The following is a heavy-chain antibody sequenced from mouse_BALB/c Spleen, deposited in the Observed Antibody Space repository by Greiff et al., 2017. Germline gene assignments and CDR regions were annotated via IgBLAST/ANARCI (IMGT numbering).Heavy chain of an antibody. V-gene: IGHV3-2*02. D-gene: IGHD3-3*01. CDR1: GYSITSDYA. CDR2: ISYSGST. Sequence: EVKLVESGPGLVKPSQSLSLTCTVTGYSITSDYAWNWIRQFPGNQLEWMGYISYSGSTSYNPSLKSRISITRDTSKNQFFLQLNSVTTEDTATYYCARRDLFHWFAYWGQGTLVTVSA. J-gene: IGHJ3*01. CDR3: ARRDLFHWFAY.